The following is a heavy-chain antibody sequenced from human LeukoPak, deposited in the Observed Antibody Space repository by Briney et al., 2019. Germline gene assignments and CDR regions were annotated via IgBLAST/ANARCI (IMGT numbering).Heavy chain of an antibody. D-gene: IGHD6-19*01. CDR2: ISGRGDST. Sequence: GGSLRLSCAASGFTFSGYAMSWVRQAPGKGLEWVSAISGRGDSTYYAGSLKGRFTISRDNSKNTIYLQMNSLRADDTAVYYCAKWSGVADPFDYWGQGTLVTVSS. J-gene: IGHJ4*02. CDR1: GFTFSGYA. V-gene: IGHV3-23*01. CDR3: AKWSGVADPFDY.